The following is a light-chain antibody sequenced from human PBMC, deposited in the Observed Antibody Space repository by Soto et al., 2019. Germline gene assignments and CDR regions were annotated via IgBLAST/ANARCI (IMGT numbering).Light chain of an antibody. Sequence: DIQMTQSPSTLSASVGDRVTITCRASQSISSWLAWYQQKPGKAPKLLIYKASNLESGVPSRFSGSGSGTEFTLTISSLQPDDFATYYCQQYNSYPLTFVPGTKVDIK. CDR1: QSISSW. J-gene: IGKJ3*01. CDR2: KAS. CDR3: QQYNSYPLT. V-gene: IGKV1-5*03.